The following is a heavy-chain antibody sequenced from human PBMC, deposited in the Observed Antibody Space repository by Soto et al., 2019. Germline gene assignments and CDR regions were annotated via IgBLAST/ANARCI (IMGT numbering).Heavy chain of an antibody. J-gene: IGHJ6*03. CDR1: GFTFSSYG. CDR2: ISYDGSNK. CDR3: AKDPEQQHYYYYMDV. V-gene: IGHV3-30*18. D-gene: IGHD6-13*01. Sequence: GGSLRLSCAASGFTFSSYGMHWVRQAPGKGLEWVAVISYDGSNKYYADSVKGRFTISRDNSKNTLYLQMNSLRAEDTAVYYCAKDPEQQHYYYYMDVWGKGTTVTVSS.